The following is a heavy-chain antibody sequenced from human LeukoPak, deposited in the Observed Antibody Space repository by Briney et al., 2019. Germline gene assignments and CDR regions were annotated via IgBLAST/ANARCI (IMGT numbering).Heavy chain of an antibody. Sequence: GGSLRLSCAASGFTFSSYAMSWVRQAPGKGLERVSAISGSGGSTYYADSVKGRFTISRDNSKNTLYLQMNSLRAEDTAVYYCAKDAPTVRGYYGSGSYYWPYFDSWGQGTLVTVSS. D-gene: IGHD3-10*01. J-gene: IGHJ4*02. V-gene: IGHV3-23*01. CDR1: GFTFSSYA. CDR3: AKDAPTVRGYYGSGSYYWPYFDS. CDR2: ISGSGGST.